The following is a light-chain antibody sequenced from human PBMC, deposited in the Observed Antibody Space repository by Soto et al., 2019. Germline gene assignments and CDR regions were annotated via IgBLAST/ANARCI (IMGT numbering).Light chain of an antibody. V-gene: IGLV2-14*01. CDR1: SSDVGAYNY. Sequence: QSLLTQPASVSGSPGQWITISCTGTSSDVGAYNYDSWYQQYPGEAPKVIIYDVSHRPAGVSNRFSGSKSGNAASLTISGLQTQDEADYYCSSYTSATTYVFGTGTKVTVL. CDR3: SSYTSATTYV. CDR2: DVS. J-gene: IGLJ1*01.